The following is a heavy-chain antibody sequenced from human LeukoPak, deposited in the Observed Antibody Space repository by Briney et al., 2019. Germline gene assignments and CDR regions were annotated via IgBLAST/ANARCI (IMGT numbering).Heavy chain of an antibody. J-gene: IGHJ5*02. CDR2: MNPNSGNT. CDR3: AREGYCSSTSCYGSNWFDP. CDR1: GYTFTSYD. Sequence: GASVKVSCKASGYTFTSYDINWVRQATGQGLEWMGWMNPNSGNTGYAQKFQGRVTMTRNTSISTAYMGLSSLRSEDTAVYYCAREGYCSSTSCYGSNWFDPWGQGTLVTVSS. V-gene: IGHV1-8*01. D-gene: IGHD2-2*01.